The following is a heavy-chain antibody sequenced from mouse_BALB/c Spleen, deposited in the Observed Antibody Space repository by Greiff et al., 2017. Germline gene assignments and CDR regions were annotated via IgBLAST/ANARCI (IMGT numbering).Heavy chain of an antibody. Sequence: EVQRVESGGGLVQPGGSRKLSCAASGFTFSSFGMHWVRQAPEKGLEWVAYISSGSSTIYYADTVKGRFTISRDNPKNTLFLQMTSLRSEDTAMYYCARSGTRGAGFAYWGQGTLVTVSA. J-gene: IGHJ3*01. V-gene: IGHV5-17*02. CDR3: ARSGTRGAGFAY. CDR2: ISSGSSTI. CDR1: GFTFSSFG. D-gene: IGHD3-1*01.